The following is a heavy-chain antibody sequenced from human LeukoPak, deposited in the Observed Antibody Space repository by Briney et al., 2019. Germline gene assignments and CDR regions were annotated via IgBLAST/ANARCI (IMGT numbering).Heavy chain of an antibody. CDR2: ISWSSGII. V-gene: IGHV3-9*01. CDR1: GFTFDDYA. Sequence: GRSLRLSCAASGFTFDDYAMHWVRQAPGKGLEWVSGISWSSGIIGYADAVKGRFTISRDNAKNSLYLQMNSLRAEDTALYYCAKDSSSWHYYYYGMDIWGQGTTVTVSS. CDR3: AKDSSSWHYYYYGMDI. J-gene: IGHJ6*02. D-gene: IGHD6-13*01.